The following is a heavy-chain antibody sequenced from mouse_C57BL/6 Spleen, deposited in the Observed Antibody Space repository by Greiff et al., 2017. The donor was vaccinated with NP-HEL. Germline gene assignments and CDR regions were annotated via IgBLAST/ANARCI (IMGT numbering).Heavy chain of an antibody. CDR3: ARDGSNWYYFDY. CDR1: GYTFTDYY. V-gene: IGHV1-19*01. J-gene: IGHJ2*01. D-gene: IGHD1-1*01. Sequence: VQLQQSGPALVKPGASVKMSCKASGYTFTDYYMNWVKQSHGKSLEWIGIINPNNGGTSYNQKFKGKATLTVYKSSNTAYMELNSLTSEYSAVYYCARDGSNWYYFDYWGQGTTLTVSS. CDR2: INPNNGGT.